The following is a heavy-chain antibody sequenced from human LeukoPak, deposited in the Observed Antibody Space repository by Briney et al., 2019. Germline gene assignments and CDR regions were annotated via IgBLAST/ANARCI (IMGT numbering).Heavy chain of an antibody. V-gene: IGHV1-8*01. CDR1: GFTFGRYE. CDR3: VRVLSSIWYGGGHLHR. Sequence: SAEKVSCKASGFTFGRYEVNGVRQATGQGLDWLGWVDPNRDTSGYAQKFQGRVTVTRHTFINTAYRELSRLSPDVPADYCCVRVLSSIWYGGGHLHRWGRGTQVTVCS. J-gene: IGHJ2*01. D-gene: IGHD6-13*01. CDR2: VDPNRDTS.